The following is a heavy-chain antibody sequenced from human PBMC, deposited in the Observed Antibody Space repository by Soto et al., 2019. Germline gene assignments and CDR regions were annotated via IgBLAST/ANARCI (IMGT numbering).Heavy chain of an antibody. CDR1: GGSISSYY. D-gene: IGHD6-13*01. V-gene: IGHV4-59*08. J-gene: IGHJ4*02. CDR3: ARHGWSSWYVDFDY. Sequence: SESLSLTCTVSGGSISSYYWSWIRQPPGKGLEWIGYIYYSGSTNYNPSLKSRVTISVDTSKNQFSLKLSSVTAADTAVYYCARHGWSSWYVDFDYWGQGTLVTVSS. CDR2: IYYSGST.